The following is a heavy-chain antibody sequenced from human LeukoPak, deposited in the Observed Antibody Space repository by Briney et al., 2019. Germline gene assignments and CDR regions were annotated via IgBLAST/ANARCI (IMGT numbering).Heavy chain of an antibody. J-gene: IGHJ4*02. V-gene: IGHV4-39*01. CDR3: ATRSGRY. CDR1: GGFISNSSYY. Sequence: PSETLSLTCTVSGGFISNSSYYWGWIRQPPGKGLEWIGSIYYSGSTYYNPSLKSRVTISVDTSKNQFSLKLSSVTAADTAVYYCATRSGRYWGQGTLVTVSS. D-gene: IGHD1-14*01. CDR2: IYYSGST.